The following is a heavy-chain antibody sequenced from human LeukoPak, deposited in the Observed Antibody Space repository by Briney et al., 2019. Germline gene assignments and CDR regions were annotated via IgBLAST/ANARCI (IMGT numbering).Heavy chain of an antibody. CDR2: IKPDGSEK. CDR1: GFTFSRFW. Sequence: GGSLRLSCTASGFTFSRFWMSWVRQGPGKGLEWVANIKPDGSEKYYVDSVKGRFTISRDNAKNSLYLQMTSLRAEDTAVYYCARGSGDYSGQGTLVTVSS. V-gene: IGHV3-7*04. J-gene: IGHJ4*02. CDR3: ARGSGDY.